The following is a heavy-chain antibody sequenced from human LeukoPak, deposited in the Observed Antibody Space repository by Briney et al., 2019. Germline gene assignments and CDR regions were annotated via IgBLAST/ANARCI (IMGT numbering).Heavy chain of an antibody. Sequence: GGSLRLSCAASGFIVSSNHMSWVRQAPGKGLEWVSVIYSGGSTYYADSVKGRFTISRDNSKNTLYLQMNSLRAEDTAVYYCAREEGASSGYLKWGQGTLVTVSS. V-gene: IGHV3-53*01. CDR3: AREEGASSGYLK. J-gene: IGHJ4*02. D-gene: IGHD3-22*01. CDR1: GFIVSSNH. CDR2: IYSGGST.